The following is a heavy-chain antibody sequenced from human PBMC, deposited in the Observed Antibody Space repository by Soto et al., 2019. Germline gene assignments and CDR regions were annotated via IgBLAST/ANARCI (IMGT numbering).Heavy chain of an antibody. D-gene: IGHD3-3*01. Sequence: PGESLKISCKGSGYSFTSYWIGWVRQMPGKGLEWMGIIYPGDSDTRYSPSFQGQVTISADKSISTAYLQWSSLKASDTAMYYCARVLRFLEWFYYYGMDVWGQGTTVTVSS. CDR2: IYPGDSDT. V-gene: IGHV5-51*01. J-gene: IGHJ6*02. CDR3: ARVLRFLEWFYYYGMDV. CDR1: GYSFTSYW.